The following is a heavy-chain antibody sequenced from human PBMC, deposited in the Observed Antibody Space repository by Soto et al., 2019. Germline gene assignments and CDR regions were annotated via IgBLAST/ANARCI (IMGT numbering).Heavy chain of an antibody. D-gene: IGHD6-13*01. CDR1: GFTFSSYA. J-gene: IGHJ4*02. V-gene: IGHV3-30-3*01. Sequence: GGSLRLSCAASGFTFSSYAMHWVRQAPGKGLEWVAVISCSGSNKYYADSVKGRFTISRDNSKNTLYLQMNSLRAEDTAVYYCAKVIGIAAAGTLSRSFDYWGQGTLVTVSS. CDR3: AKVIGIAAAGTLSRSFDY. CDR2: ISCSGSNK.